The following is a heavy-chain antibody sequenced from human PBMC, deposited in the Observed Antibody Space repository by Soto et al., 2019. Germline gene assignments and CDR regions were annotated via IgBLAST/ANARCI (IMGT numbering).Heavy chain of an antibody. J-gene: IGHJ5*02. CDR3: ARQFCSGGNCYTYYIDP. CDR2: INTDGSNT. CDR1: GLTFNRYW. Sequence: GGSLRLSCAASGLTFNRYWMHWVRHAPGKGLVWVSHINTDGSNTNYADSVKGRFTISRDNAKSTLFLQMNSLRDEDTAGYYCARQFCSGGNCYTYYIDPWGQGIPVTVSS. V-gene: IGHV3-74*01. D-gene: IGHD2-15*01.